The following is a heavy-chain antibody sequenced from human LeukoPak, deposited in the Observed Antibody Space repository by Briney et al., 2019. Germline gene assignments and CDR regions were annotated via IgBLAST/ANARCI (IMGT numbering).Heavy chain of an antibody. Sequence: PVKVSCKASGGTFSSYAISWVRQAPGQGLEWMGGIIPIFGTANYAQKFQGRVTITADESTSTAYMELSSLRSEDTAVYYCARGSEYSSGWYDAFDIWGQGTMVTVSS. D-gene: IGHD6-19*01. CDR1: GGTFSSYA. CDR2: IIPIFGTA. CDR3: ARGSEYSSGWYDAFDI. J-gene: IGHJ3*02. V-gene: IGHV1-69*13.